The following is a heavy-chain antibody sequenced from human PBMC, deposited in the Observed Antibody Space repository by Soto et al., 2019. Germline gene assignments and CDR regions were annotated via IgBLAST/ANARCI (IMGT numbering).Heavy chain of an antibody. V-gene: IGHV4-30-2*01. CDR2: IYHSGST. D-gene: IGHD4-4*01. CDR3: ARVPYSDNWHGLIDF. Sequence: PSETLSLTCTVSGGSISSGAFSWSWIRQPPGRGLEWIGYIYHSGSTYYIPSLRSRVAISMDRAKNQFSLHLSSVTAEDTAVYFCARVPYSDNWHGLIDFWGLGTLVTVS. CDR1: GGSISSGAFS. J-gene: IGHJ4*02.